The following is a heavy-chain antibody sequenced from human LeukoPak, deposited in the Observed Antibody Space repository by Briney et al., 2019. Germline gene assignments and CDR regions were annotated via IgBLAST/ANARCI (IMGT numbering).Heavy chain of an antibody. CDR3: ARSYSSSSGDWFDP. J-gene: IGHJ5*02. Sequence: GASVTVSCKASGYTFTSYGISWVRQAPGQGLEWMGWISAYNGNTNYAQKLQGRVTITTDTSTSTAYMELRSLRSDDTAVYYCARSYSSSSGDWFDPWGQGTLVTVSS. CDR2: ISAYNGNT. CDR1: GYTFTSYG. D-gene: IGHD6-6*01. V-gene: IGHV1-18*01.